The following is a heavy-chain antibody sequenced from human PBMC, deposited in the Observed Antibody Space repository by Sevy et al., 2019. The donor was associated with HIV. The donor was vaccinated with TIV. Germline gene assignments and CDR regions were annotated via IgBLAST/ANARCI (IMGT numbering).Heavy chain of an antibody. J-gene: IGHJ4*02. V-gene: IGHV1-69*13. CDR2: IIPIFGTA. CDR1: GGTFSSYA. D-gene: IGHD1-26*01. CDR3: ARVKRSGSYCDY. Sequence: ASVKVSCKASGGTFSSYAISWVRQVPGQGLEWMGGIIPIFGTANYAQKFQGRVTITADESTSTAYMELSSLRSEDTAVYYCARVKRSGSYCDYWGQGTLVTVSS.